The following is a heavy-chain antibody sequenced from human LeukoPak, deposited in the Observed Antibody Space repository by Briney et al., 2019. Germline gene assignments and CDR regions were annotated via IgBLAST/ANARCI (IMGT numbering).Heavy chain of an antibody. J-gene: IGHJ4*02. CDR1: GFTFSSYA. V-gene: IGHV3-9*01. CDR2: ISWNSGSI. Sequence: PGGSLRLSCAASGFTFSSYAMHWVRQAPGKGLEWVSGISWNSGSINYADSVKGRFTISRDNAKTSLYLQMNSLRPEDTALYYCAKDSYSVYDYGGYFDYWGQGTLVTVSS. CDR3: AKDSYSVYDYGGYFDY. D-gene: IGHD5/OR15-5a*01.